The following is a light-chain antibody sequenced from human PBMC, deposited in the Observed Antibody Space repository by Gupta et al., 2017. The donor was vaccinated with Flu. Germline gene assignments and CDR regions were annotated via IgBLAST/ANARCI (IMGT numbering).Light chain of an antibody. CDR1: QSFSNIY. J-gene: IGKJ3*01. Sequence: EIVLTQSPGTLSLSPGERATLSCRASQSFSNIYLYWYQQKPGQAPKLLIYGASNRATGITDRFSGSGDGTNFNLTINRRELEDFEMYYCQHGYSENRSFTFGPGTRVDIK. CDR2: GAS. CDR3: QHGYSENRSFT. V-gene: IGKV3-20*01.